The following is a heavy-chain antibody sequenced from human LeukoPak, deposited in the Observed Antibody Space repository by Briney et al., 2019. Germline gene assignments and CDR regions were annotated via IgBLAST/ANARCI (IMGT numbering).Heavy chain of an antibody. Sequence: SVKVSCKASGGTFSSYAISWVRQAPGQGLEWMGRIIPILGIANYAQKFQGRVTISADKSTSTAYMELSSLRSEDTAVYYCARDGLYSGSYCVGYWGQGTLVTVSS. CDR1: GGTFSSYA. V-gene: IGHV1-69*04. D-gene: IGHD1-26*01. CDR3: ARDGLYSGSYCVGY. J-gene: IGHJ4*02. CDR2: IIPILGIA.